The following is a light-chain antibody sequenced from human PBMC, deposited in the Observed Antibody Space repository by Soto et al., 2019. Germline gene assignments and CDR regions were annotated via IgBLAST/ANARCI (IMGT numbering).Light chain of an antibody. CDR1: SSNIGAGYY. CDR2: GND. CDR3: QSYDSGLSGVV. Sequence: QSVLTQPPSVSGAPGQRVTISCTGSSSNIGAGYYVHWYQQLPGIAPKLLIYGNDNRPSGVPDRFSGSKSGTSACLAITGLQAEDEAYYYCQSYDSGLSGVVFGGGTQLTVL. J-gene: IGLJ2*01. V-gene: IGLV1-40*01.